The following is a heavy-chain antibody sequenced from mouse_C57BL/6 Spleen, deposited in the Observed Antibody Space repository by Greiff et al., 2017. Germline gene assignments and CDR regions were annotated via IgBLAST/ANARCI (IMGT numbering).Heavy chain of an antibody. CDR3: ARDDYDREGFDY. CDR1: GFNIKDYY. CDR2: IDPEDGET. Sequence: VQLKESGAELVKPGASVKLSCTASGFNIKDYYMHWVKQRTEQGLEWIGRIDPEDGETKYAPKFQGQAHITADTSSNTAYLPLSSLTSEDTAVYYCARDDYDREGFDYWGQGTTLTVSS. D-gene: IGHD2-4*01. V-gene: IGHV14-2*01. J-gene: IGHJ2*01.